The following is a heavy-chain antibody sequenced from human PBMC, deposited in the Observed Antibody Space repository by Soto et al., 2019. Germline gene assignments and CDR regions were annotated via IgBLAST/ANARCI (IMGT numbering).Heavy chain of an antibody. D-gene: IGHD3-10*01. CDR2: ICSDGSSQ. Sequence: QVQLVESGGGVVQPGGSLRLSCAASAFTFSRHGMHWVRQAPGKGLQWVGGICSDGSSQRYAESVKGRFTISRDNSKNTLYRKMNSLRAEDTAVYYCARERTFGENNHNYMDVWGTGITVTVSS. CDR1: AFTFSRHG. CDR3: ARERTFGENNHNYMDV. V-gene: IGHV3-33*01. J-gene: IGHJ6*03.